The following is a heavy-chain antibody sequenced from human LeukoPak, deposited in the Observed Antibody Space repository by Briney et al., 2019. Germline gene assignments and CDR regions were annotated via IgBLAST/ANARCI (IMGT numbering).Heavy chain of an antibody. CDR2: IYYSGST. Sequence: PSETLSLTCTVSGGSISSYYWSWIRQPPGKGLEWIGYIYYSGSTNYNPSLKSRVTISVDTSKNQFSLKLSSVTAADTALYYCARIAAIGTNEERFDYWGQGTLVTVSS. J-gene: IGHJ4*02. V-gene: IGHV4-59*01. D-gene: IGHD6-13*01. CDR1: GGSISSYY. CDR3: ARIAAIGTNEERFDY.